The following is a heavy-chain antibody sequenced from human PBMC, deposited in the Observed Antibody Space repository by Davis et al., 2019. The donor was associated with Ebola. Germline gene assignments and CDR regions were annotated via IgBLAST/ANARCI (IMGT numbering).Heavy chain of an antibody. CDR1: GGTFSSYA. D-gene: IGHD2-2*02. CDR3: ARRGVPAAIPLPFDY. J-gene: IGHJ4*02. CDR2: INPSGGST. V-gene: IGHV1-46*01. Sequence: ASVKVSCKASGGTFSSYAISWVRQAPGQGLEWMGIINPSGGSTSYAQKFQGRVTMPRDTSTSTVYMELSSLRSEDTAVYYCARRGVPAAIPLPFDYWGQGTLVTVSS.